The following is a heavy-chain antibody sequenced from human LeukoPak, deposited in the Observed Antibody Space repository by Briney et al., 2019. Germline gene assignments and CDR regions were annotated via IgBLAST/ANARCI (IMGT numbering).Heavy chain of an antibody. V-gene: IGHV3-30*03. Sequence: SGGSLRLSCAASGFIFSSYGMHWVRQAPGKGLEWVAVISYDGSNKYYADSVKGRFIISRDNAKNSLYLQMNSLRAEDTAVYYCARDMVRLPDYWGQGTLVTVSS. CDR2: ISYDGSNK. J-gene: IGHJ4*02. CDR3: ARDMVRLPDY. D-gene: IGHD3-10*01. CDR1: GFIFSSYG.